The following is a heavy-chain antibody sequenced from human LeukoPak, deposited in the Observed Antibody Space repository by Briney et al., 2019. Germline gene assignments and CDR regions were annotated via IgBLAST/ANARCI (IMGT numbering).Heavy chain of an antibody. J-gene: IGHJ3*02. D-gene: IGHD6-19*01. CDR2: ISSKGGTT. V-gene: IGHV3-64D*06. CDR3: VRHSVTQSTSGWYGALDI. CDR1: GFDFSGYV. Sequence: GGSLTLSCLAYGFDFSGYVMEWVRQAPGKGLKSVSVISSKGGTTDYTESVKGRFNVSRDNSQNTLFPEMSSLRAEDTAVYYCVRHSVTQSTSGWYGALDIWGQGTMVVVSS.